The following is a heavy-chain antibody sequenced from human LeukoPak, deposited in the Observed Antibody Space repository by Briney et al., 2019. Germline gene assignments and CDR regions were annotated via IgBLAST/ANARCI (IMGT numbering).Heavy chain of an antibody. V-gene: IGHV3-15*01. CDR3: TTDGIAVAGYFDY. J-gene: IGHJ4*02. D-gene: IGHD6-19*01. CDR1: GFTFRSAW. Sequence: GGSLRLSCAASGFTFRSAWMNWVRQTPGKGLEWVGRIKSKTDGGTKDYAVPVKGRFTISRDDSKNTLYLQMNSLKTEDTAVYYCTTDGIAVAGYFDYWGQGTLVTVSS. CDR2: IKSKTDGGTK.